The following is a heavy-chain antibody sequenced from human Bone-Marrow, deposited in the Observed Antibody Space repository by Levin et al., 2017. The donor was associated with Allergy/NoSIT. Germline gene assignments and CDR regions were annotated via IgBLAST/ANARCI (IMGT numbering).Heavy chain of an antibody. V-gene: IGHV3-64D*06. CDR1: GFAFNSFT. CDR2: ISSDGRKT. CDR3: VKGTPWGDY. J-gene: IGHJ4*02. D-gene: IGHD3-16*01. Sequence: SCSASGFAFNSFTMHWVRQTPGKRLQYLSAISSDGRKTLYADSMKGRLAVSRDNSKNTLFLHMTSLRAEDTALYYCVKGTPWGDYWGQGTLVTVSS.